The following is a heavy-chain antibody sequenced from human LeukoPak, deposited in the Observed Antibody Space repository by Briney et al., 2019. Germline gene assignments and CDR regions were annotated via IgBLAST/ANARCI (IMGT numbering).Heavy chain of an antibody. Sequence: PSETLSLTCTVSGDSISNYYWTWIRQPPGKGLEWIWYIYYTGSTNYNPSLKSRVTISVDTSKNPFSLKLTSVTAADTAVYYCARQTFGVLYFDSWGQGTLAIVSS. D-gene: IGHD3-10*01. CDR3: ARQTFGVLYFDS. V-gene: IGHV4-59*08. CDR2: IYYTGST. J-gene: IGHJ4*02. CDR1: GDSISNYY.